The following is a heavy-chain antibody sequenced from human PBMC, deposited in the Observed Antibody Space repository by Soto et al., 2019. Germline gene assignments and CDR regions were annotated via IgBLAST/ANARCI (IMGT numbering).Heavy chain of an antibody. J-gene: IGHJ3*02. CDR3: VRGGYMHACDI. D-gene: IGHD6-13*01. CDR1: GFTFSSYW. Sequence: EVQLVESGGGLVQPGGSLRLSCAASGFTFSSYWMYWDRQAPGKGLEWVSHMNNDGSYTIYAESVKGRFTFSRDNAKNTLYLQMNSLRAEDTAVYYCVRGGYMHACDIWGQGTMVTVSS. V-gene: IGHV3-74*01. CDR2: MNNDGSYT.